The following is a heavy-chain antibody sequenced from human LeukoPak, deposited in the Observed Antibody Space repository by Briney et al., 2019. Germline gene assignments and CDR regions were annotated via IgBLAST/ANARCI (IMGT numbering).Heavy chain of an antibody. Sequence: SETLSLTCTVSGGSISSGGYYWSWIRQPPGKGLEWIGYIYHSGSTYYNPSLKSRVTISVDRSKNQFSLKLSSVTAADTAVHYCARRRDGYNGNMDYWGQGTLVTVSS. CDR2: IYHSGST. D-gene: IGHD5-24*01. V-gene: IGHV4-30-2*01. CDR1: GGSISSGGYY. J-gene: IGHJ4*02. CDR3: ARRRDGYNGNMDY.